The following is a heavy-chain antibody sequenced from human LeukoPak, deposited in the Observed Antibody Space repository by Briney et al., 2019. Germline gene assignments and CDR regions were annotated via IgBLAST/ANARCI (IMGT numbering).Heavy chain of an antibody. CDR3: ARGPNYVWGSYQYFDY. CDR1: GASIRSGDYY. J-gene: IGHJ4*02. CDR2: IYYSGST. D-gene: IGHD3-16*02. V-gene: IGHV4-30-4*01. Sequence: PSETLSLTCSVSGASIRSGDYYWSWIRRPPGKGLEWIGYIYYSGSTYYNPSLKNRVTILVDTSKNQFSLKLSSVTAADTAVYYCARGPNYVWGSYQYFDYWGQGTLVTVSS.